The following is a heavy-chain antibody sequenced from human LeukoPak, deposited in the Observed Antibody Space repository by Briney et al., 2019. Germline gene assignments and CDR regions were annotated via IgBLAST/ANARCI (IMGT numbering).Heavy chain of an antibody. J-gene: IGHJ4*02. CDR3: AREYDFWSGPDY. CDR1: GYTFTSYD. V-gene: IGHV1-18*01. D-gene: IGHD3-3*01. CDR2: ISAYNGNT. Sequence: ASVKVSCKASGYTFTSYDINWVRQATGQGLEWMGWISAYNGNTNYAQKLQGRVTMTTDTSTSTAYMELRSLRSDDTAVYYCAREYDFWSGPDYWGQGTLVTVSS.